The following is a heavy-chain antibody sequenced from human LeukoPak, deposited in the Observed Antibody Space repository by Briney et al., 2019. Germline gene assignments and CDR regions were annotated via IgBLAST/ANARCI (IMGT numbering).Heavy chain of an antibody. CDR3: AREIRGSDAYFDY. D-gene: IGHD3-10*01. CDR2: IIPIFGTA. Sequence: SVKVSCKASGGTFSSYATSWARQAPGQGLEWMGRIIPIFGTANYAQKFQGRVTITTDESTSTAYMELSSLRSEDTAVYYCAREIRGSDAYFDYWGQGTLVTVSS. J-gene: IGHJ4*02. V-gene: IGHV1-69*05. CDR1: GGTFSSYA.